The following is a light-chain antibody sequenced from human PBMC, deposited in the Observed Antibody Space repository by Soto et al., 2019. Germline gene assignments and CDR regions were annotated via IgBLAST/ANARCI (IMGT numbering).Light chain of an antibody. CDR1: QSVSSSY. V-gene: IGKV3-20*01. CDR3: QQYGNSILT. J-gene: IGKJ4*01. CDR2: GAA. Sequence: EIVLTQSPGTLSLSPGERATLSCRASQSVSSSYIAWYQQRPGQAPSLLMYGAASRATGTPDRFSGSGSGTDFTLTISSSEPEDFAVYYCQQYGNSILTFGGGTKVDIK.